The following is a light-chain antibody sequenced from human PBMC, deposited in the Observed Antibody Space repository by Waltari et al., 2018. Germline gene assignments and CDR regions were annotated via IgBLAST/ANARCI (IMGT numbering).Light chain of an antibody. J-gene: IGLJ2*01. CDR3: HSRDASGVGGT. CDR2: DNN. Sequence: TQDPAVSAALGQPVRITCQGYGLRRHYPTWYQQRPGQAPKLVLYDNNDRPSRVPDRFSGSRSDNTTSLTVTGAQAEDEGHYYCHSRDASGVGGTFGGGTKLTVL. V-gene: IGLV3-19*01. CDR1: GLRRHY.